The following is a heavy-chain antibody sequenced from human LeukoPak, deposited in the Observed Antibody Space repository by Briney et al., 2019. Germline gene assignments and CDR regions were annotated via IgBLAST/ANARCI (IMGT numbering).Heavy chain of an antibody. CDR2: IYYSGST. Sequence: LETLSLTCTVSGGSISSYYWSWIRQPPGKGLEWIGYIYYSGSTNYNPSLKSRVTISVDTSKNQFSLKLSSVTAADTAVYYCARGLTYYDILTGYSPPWWFDPWGQGTLVTVSS. CDR3: ARGLTYYDILTGYSPPWWFDP. CDR1: GGSISSYY. J-gene: IGHJ5*02. V-gene: IGHV4-59*01. D-gene: IGHD3-9*01.